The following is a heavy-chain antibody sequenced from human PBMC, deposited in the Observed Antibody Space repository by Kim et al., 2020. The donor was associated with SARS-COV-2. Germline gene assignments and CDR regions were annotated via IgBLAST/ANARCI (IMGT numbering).Heavy chain of an antibody. J-gene: IGHJ6*02. CDR3: ARARTGGAPDYYGSGSYGMDV. D-gene: IGHD3-10*01. V-gene: IGHV4-34*01. Sequence: SETLSLTCAVYGGSFSGYYWSWIRQPPGKGLEWIGEINHSGSTNYNPSLKSRVTISVDTSKNQFSLKLSSVTAADTAVYYCARARTGGAPDYYGSGSYGMDVWGQGTTVTVSS. CDR1: GGSFSGYY. CDR2: INHSGST.